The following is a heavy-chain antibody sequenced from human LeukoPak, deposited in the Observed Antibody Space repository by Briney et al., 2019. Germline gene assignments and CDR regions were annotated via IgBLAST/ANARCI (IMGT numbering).Heavy chain of an antibody. J-gene: IGHJ4*02. CDR1: GFTFSSYS. D-gene: IGHD6-19*01. Sequence: GGSLGLSCVASGFTFSSYSMNWVRQAPGKGLEWVSYISSSSSTIYYADSVKGRFTISRDNAKNSLSLQMNSLRAEDTAVYYCIVFAVTGTLGFDYWGQGTLVTVSS. CDR3: IVFAVTGTLGFDY. V-gene: IGHV3-48*01. CDR2: ISSSSSTI.